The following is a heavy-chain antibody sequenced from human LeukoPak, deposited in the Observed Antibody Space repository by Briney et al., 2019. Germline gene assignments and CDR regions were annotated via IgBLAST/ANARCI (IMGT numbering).Heavy chain of an antibody. J-gene: IGHJ4*02. Sequence: GGSRRLSCAASGFTFSESAMHWVRQASGKGLEWVGRIRSKANSYETPYAASLKGRFTISRDDPKNTAYLQMNSLKNENTAVYYCARLNRYSYGANFDYWGQGTLVTVSS. CDR3: ARLNRYSYGANFDY. CDR1: GFTFSESA. D-gene: IGHD5-18*01. V-gene: IGHV3-73*01. CDR2: IRSKANSYET.